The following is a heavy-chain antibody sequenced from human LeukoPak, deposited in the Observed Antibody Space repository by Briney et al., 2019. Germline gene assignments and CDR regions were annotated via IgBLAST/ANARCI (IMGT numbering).Heavy chain of an antibody. CDR2: VHLSGAS. CDR3: VRHPALGPFNY. Sequence: GSLRLSCAASGFTVSTNYMSWVRQPPGKGLEWIGEVHLSGASNDYPSLKSRVTISVDTSKNHFSLKMRSVTAADTAVYYCVRHPALGPFNYWGQGTLVTFSS. J-gene: IGHJ4*02. CDR1: GFTVSTNY. D-gene: IGHD3-16*01. V-gene: IGHV4-34*01.